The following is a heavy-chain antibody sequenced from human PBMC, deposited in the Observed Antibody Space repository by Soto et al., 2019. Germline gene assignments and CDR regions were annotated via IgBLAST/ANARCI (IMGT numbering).Heavy chain of an antibody. CDR3: ARDARGTLLDP. D-gene: IGHD3-16*01. CDR1: GFTFSSYS. J-gene: IGHJ5*02. V-gene: IGHV3-21*01. CDR2: ISSSSSYI. Sequence: GGSLRLSCAASGFTFSSYSMNWVRQAPGKGLGWVSSISSSSSYIYYADSVKGRFTISRDNAKNSLYLQMNSLRAEDTAVYYCARDARGTLLDPWGQGTLVTVSS.